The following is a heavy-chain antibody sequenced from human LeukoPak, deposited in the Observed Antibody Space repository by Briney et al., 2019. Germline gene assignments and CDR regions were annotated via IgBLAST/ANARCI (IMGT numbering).Heavy chain of an antibody. CDR2: ISSSGLTI. D-gene: IGHD2-21*02. Sequence: GGSLRLSCAASGFTFSDYYMSWLRQAPGKGLEWVSYISSSGLTIHYADSVKGRFTISRDNAKNSLYLQVNSLIGEDTAVYYCARVGDDYNEYVDYWGQGTLVTVSS. J-gene: IGHJ4*02. V-gene: IGHV3-11*04. CDR3: ARVGDDYNEYVDY. CDR1: GFTFSDYY.